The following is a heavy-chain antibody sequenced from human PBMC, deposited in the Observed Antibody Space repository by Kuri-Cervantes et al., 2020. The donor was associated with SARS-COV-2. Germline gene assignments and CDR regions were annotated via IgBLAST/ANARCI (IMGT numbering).Heavy chain of an antibody. D-gene: IGHD4-23*01. Sequence: GSLRLSCTVSGGSTSSYYWSWIRQPAGKGLEWSGRIYTSGSTNYNPSLKSRVTMSVDTSKNQFSLKLSSVTAADTAVYYCARDLGWGNPDYWGQGTLVTVSS. J-gene: IGHJ4*02. CDR2: IYTSGST. CDR3: ARDLGWGNPDY. CDR1: GGSTSSYY. V-gene: IGHV4-4*07.